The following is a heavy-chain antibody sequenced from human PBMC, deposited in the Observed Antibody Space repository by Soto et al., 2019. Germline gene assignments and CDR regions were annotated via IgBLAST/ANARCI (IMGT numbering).Heavy chain of an antibody. CDR1: GGTFSSYA. D-gene: IGHD5-12*01. V-gene: IGHV1-69*13. J-gene: IGHJ4*02. CDR3: AREGRWLQLLGY. Sequence: ASVKVSCKASGGTFSSYAISWVRQAPGQGLEWMGGIIPIFGTANYAQKFQGRVTITADESTSTAYMELSSLRSEDTAVYYCAREGRWLQLLGYWGQGTLVTVSS. CDR2: IIPIFGTA.